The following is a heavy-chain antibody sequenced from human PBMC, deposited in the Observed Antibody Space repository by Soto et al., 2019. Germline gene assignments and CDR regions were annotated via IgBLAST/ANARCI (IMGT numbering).Heavy chain of an antibody. D-gene: IGHD3-3*01. V-gene: IGHV1-3*01. CDR3: ARGGYDFWSGRIDY. CDR1: GYTFTTYS. J-gene: IGHJ4*02. Sequence: ASVKVSCKASGYTFTTYSIHWVRQAPGQRLEWMGWINAGNGNTKYSQKWQGRVTITRDTSASTAYMEVSSLRSEDTAVYYCARGGYDFWSGRIDYWGQGSSVTVSS. CDR2: INAGNGNT.